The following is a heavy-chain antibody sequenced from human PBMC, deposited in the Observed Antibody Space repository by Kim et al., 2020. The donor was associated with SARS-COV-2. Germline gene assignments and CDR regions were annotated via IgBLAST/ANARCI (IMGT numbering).Heavy chain of an antibody. CDR1: GGSISSYY. J-gene: IGHJ6*02. CDR3: ARGFDYSSSPTAPELGYYGMDV. V-gene: IGHV4-59*13. D-gene: IGHD6-6*01. Sequence: SETLSLTCTVSGGSISSYYWSWIRQPPGKGLEWIGYIYYSGSTNYNPSLKSRVTISVDTSKNQFSLKLSSVTAADTAVYYCARGFDYSSSPTAPELGYYGMDVWGQGTTVTVSS. CDR2: IYYSGST.